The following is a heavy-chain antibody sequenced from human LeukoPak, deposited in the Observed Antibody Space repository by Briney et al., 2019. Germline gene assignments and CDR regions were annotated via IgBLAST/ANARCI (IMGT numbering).Heavy chain of an antibody. CDR1: GGTFSSYA. CDR2: IIPIFGTA. Sequence: GASVKVSCKASGGTFSSYAISWVRQAPGQGLEWMGGIIPIFGTANYAQKFQGRVTITADESTSTAYMELSSLRSEDTAVYYCARAIRRYSSSWTFGYWGQGTLVTVSS. CDR3: ARAIRRYSSSWTFGY. J-gene: IGHJ4*02. D-gene: IGHD6-13*01. V-gene: IGHV1-69*13.